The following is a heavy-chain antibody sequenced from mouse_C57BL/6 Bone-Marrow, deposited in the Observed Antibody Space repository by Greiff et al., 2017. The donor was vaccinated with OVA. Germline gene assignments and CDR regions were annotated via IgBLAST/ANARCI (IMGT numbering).Heavy chain of an antibody. D-gene: IGHD1-1*01. CDR3: AIYPLFYYYGSSLYYFDY. CDR2: IHPSDSDT. Sequence: VQLQQPGAELVKPGASVKVSCKASGYTFTSYWMHWVKQRPGQGLEWIGRIHPSDSDTNYNQKFKGKATLTVDKSSSTAYMQLSSLTSEDSAVYYCAIYPLFYYYGSSLYYFDYWGQGTTLTVSS. V-gene: IGHV1-74*01. CDR1: GYTFTSYW. J-gene: IGHJ2*01.